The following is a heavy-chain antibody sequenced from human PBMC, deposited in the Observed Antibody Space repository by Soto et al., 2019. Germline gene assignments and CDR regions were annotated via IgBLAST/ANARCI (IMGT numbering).Heavy chain of an antibody. D-gene: IGHD6-6*01. CDR3: ARSFMMRARQGDY. Sequence: QVQLQQWGAGLLKPSETLSLTCAVYGGSFSGYYWSWIRQPPGKGLEWIGEINHSGSTNYNPSLKSRVTISVDTSKNQFSLKLSSVTAADTAVYYCARSFMMRARQGDYWGQGTLVTVSS. V-gene: IGHV4-34*01. CDR2: INHSGST. J-gene: IGHJ4*02. CDR1: GGSFSGYY.